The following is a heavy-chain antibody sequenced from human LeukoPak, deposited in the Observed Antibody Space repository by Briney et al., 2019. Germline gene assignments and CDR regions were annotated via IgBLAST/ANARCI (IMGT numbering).Heavy chain of an antibody. Sequence: SVKVSRKASGGTFSSYAISWVRQAPGQGLEWMGGIIPIFGTANYAQKFQGRVTITADESTSTAYMELSSLRSEDTAVYYCARDGGSGRIRDVWGQGTLVTVSS. CDR3: ARDGGSGRIRDV. CDR2: IIPIFGTA. CDR1: GGTFSSYA. V-gene: IGHV1-69*13. J-gene: IGHJ4*02. D-gene: IGHD3-10*01.